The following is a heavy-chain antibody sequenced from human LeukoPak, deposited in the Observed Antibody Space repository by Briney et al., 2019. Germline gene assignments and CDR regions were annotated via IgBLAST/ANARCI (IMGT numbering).Heavy chain of an antibody. CDR3: TRDLSDSSGWSDY. D-gene: IGHD6-19*01. V-gene: IGHV3-49*04. J-gene: IGHJ4*02. CDR1: GFTFGDYA. CDR2: IRSQAYGGTT. Sequence: GGSLRLSCTASGFTFGDYAMSWVCQAPGKGLERVGFIRSQAYGGTTEYAASVKGRFTISRDDSKSIAYLQMNSLKTEDTAVYYCTRDLSDSSGWSDYWGQGTLVTVSS.